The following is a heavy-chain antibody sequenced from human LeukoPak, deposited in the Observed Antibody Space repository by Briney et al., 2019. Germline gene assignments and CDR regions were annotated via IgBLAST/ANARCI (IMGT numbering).Heavy chain of an antibody. CDR1: GGSFSGYY. CDR2: INHSGST. J-gene: IGHJ5*02. Sequence: SETLSLTCAVYGGSFSGYYWSWIRQPPGKGLEWIGEINHSGSTNYNPSLKSRVTISVDTSKKQFSLKLSSVTAADTAIYYCARVSYNNYGRPNWFDPWGQGTLVTVSS. V-gene: IGHV4-34*01. CDR3: ARVSYNNYGRPNWFDP. D-gene: IGHD4-11*01.